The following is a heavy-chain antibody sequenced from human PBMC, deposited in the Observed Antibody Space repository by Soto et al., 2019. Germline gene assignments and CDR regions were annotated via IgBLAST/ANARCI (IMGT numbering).Heavy chain of an antibody. V-gene: IGHV3-33*01. CDR3: ARDEVPDCSGGSCLLLP. J-gene: IGHJ5*02. Sequence: PGGSLRLSCAASGFTFSSYGMHWVRQAPGKGLEWVAVIWYDGSNKYYADSVKGRFTISRDNSKNTLYLQMNSLRAEDTAVYYCARDEVPDCSGGSCLLLPWGQGTLVTVSS. CDR1: GFTFSSYG. CDR2: IWYDGSNK. D-gene: IGHD2-15*01.